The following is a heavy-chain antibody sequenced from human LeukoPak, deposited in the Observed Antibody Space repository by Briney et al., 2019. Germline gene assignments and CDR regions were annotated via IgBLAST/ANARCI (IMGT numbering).Heavy chain of an antibody. Sequence: GGSLRLSCAASGFTFSGYTMSWARQAPGKGLEWVSAVSGIGDKTFYADSVKGRFTISRDNSKGTLYLQMNSLRAEDTALYYCARDFHDSSGYYFDYWGQGTLVTVSS. J-gene: IGHJ4*02. D-gene: IGHD3-22*01. CDR3: ARDFHDSSGYYFDY. CDR1: GFTFSGYT. CDR2: VSGIGDKT. V-gene: IGHV3-23*01.